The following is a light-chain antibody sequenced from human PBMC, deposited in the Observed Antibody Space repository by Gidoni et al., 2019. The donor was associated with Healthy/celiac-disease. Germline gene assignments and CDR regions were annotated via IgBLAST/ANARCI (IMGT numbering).Light chain of an antibody. Sequence: DVVMTQPPLSLPVTLGQPASIPCRPSQSLVYSDRNTYLNWFRQRPGQSPRRLIYKVSNQDPGVPDRFSGSGSGSDFTLEISRVKAKDVGVYYCLQGTHWPPLLTFGGGTKVEIK. J-gene: IGKJ4*01. CDR3: LQGTHWPPLLT. CDR1: QSLVYSDRNTY. V-gene: IGKV2-30*01. CDR2: KVS.